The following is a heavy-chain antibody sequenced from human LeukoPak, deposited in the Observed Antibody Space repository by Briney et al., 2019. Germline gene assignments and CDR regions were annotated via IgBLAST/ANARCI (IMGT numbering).Heavy chain of an antibody. J-gene: IGHJ4*02. D-gene: IGHD3-10*01. CDR1: GGSIGSYY. CDR2: TYYSGST. CDR3: ARFGSGSYIPN. Sequence: PSETLSLTCTVSGGSIGSYYWSWIRQPPGKGLEWIGYTYYSGSTNYNPSLKSRVTISVDTSKNQFSLKLSSVTAADTAVYYCARFGSGSYIPNWGQGTLVTVSS. V-gene: IGHV4-59*08.